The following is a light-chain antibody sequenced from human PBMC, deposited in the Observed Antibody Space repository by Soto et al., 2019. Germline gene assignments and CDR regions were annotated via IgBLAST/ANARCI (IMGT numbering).Light chain of an antibody. CDR3: QQCNSYSWT. CDR1: QNIRSW. V-gene: IGKV1-5*01. J-gene: IGKJ1*01. CDR2: DAS. Sequence: DIQMTQSPSTLSASVGDRVTITCRASQNIRSWLAWYQQKPGKAPKLLIHDASTLESGVPSRFSGSGSGTEFTLTISSLQPDDFATYYCQQCNSYSWTFGQGTKVDI.